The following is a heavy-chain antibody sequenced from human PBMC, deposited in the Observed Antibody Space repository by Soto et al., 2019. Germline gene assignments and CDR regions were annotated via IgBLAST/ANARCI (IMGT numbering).Heavy chain of an antibody. J-gene: IGHJ4*02. Sequence: QVQLVESGGGVVQPGRSLRLSCAGSGFTFSNYGLHWVRQAPGKGLVWVAVISYDGSHKYYAYSVKGRFTTSRDNSNKMLYLQMDILRAEDTAVYYCAKDGAPRYCGRSSCHPAGAYWGQGTLVTVSS. CDR1: GFTFSNYG. D-gene: IGHD2-15*01. CDR3: AKDGAPRYCGRSSCHPAGAY. V-gene: IGHV3-30*18. CDR2: ISYDGSHK.